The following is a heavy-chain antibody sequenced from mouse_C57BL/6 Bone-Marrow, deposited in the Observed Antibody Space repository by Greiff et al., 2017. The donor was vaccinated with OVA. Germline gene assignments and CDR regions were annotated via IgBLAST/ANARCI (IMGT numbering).Heavy chain of an antibody. CDR3: TTPLFYYGSSAWFAY. CDR1: GFNIKDYY. Sequence: EVQLQQSGAELVRPGASVKLSCTASGFNIKDYYMHWVKQRPEQGLEWIGRIDPEDGDTEYAPKFQGKATMTADTSSNTAYLQLSSLTSEDTAVYYCTTPLFYYGSSAWFAYWGQGTLVTVSA. V-gene: IGHV14-1*01. D-gene: IGHD1-1*01. CDR2: IDPEDGDT. J-gene: IGHJ3*01.